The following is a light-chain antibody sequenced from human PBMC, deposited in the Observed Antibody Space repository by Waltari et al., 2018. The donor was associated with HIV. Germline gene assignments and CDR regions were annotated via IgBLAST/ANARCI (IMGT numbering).Light chain of an antibody. J-gene: IGLJ1*01. CDR2: RNN. Sequence: QSVLTQPPAASGTPGQRVTISCSGSCSNIGSNFVYWYQQFPGMAPKLLILRNNQRPSGVPDRFSASKSGSSASLAISGLRPEDEADYYCATWHDGLKVFGTGTEVTVL. CDR3: ATWHDGLKV. V-gene: IGLV1-47*01. CDR1: CSNIGSNF.